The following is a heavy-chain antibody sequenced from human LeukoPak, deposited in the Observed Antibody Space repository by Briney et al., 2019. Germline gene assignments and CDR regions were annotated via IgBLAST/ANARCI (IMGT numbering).Heavy chain of an antibody. CDR3: AKDQDIAAADYYFDY. Sequence: ASVKVSCKASGYTFTSYYMHWVRQAPGQGLEWMGIINPSGGSTSYAQKFQGRVTMTRDTSTSTVYMELSSLRAEDTAVYYCAKDQDIAAADYYFDYWGQGTLVTVSS. CDR2: INPSGGST. J-gene: IGHJ4*02. V-gene: IGHV1-46*01. D-gene: IGHD6-13*01. CDR1: GYTFTSYY.